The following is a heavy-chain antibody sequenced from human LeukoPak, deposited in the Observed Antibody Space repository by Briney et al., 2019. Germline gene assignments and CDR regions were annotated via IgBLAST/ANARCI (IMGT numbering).Heavy chain of an antibody. CDR1: GFTFSSYA. V-gene: IGHV3-30-3*01. Sequence: PGGSLRLSCAASGFTFSSYAMHWVRQAPVKGLEWVAVISYDGSNKYYADSVKGRFTISRDNSKNTLYLQMNSLRAEDTAVYYCARGSYGDYTVDYWGQGTLVTVSS. D-gene: IGHD4-17*01. CDR3: ARGSYGDYTVDY. CDR2: ISYDGSNK. J-gene: IGHJ4*02.